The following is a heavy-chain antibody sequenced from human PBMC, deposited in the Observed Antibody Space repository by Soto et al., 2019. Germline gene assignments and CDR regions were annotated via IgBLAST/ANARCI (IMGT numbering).Heavy chain of an antibody. V-gene: IGHV4-59*01. CDR3: ARTFAGEYWYFDL. CDR2: IQNSGST. D-gene: IGHD2-2*01. Sequence: QVQLQESGPGLVKPSETLSLTCTVSAGTISSYFWTWIRQPPGKGLEWIGYIQNSGSTNYNPSLKRRVTISVDTSKSQFSLRLSSVTAADTAVYYCARTFAGEYWYFDLWGRGTLVTVSS. J-gene: IGHJ2*01. CDR1: AGTISSYF.